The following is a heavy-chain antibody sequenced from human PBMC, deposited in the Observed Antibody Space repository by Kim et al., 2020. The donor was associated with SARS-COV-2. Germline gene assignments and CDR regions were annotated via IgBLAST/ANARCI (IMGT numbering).Heavy chain of an antibody. CDR2: ISGTGDDT. D-gene: IGHD1-1*01. CDR1: GFTFSTNA. CDR3: AKDVWVYSGTDY. Sequence: GGSLRLSCVASGFTFSTNAMNWVRQAPGKGLEWVSGISGTGDDTDYAESVKGRFTISRDISKNTLYLQMNGLRVEDTAVYYCAKDVWVYSGTDYWGQGTLVTVSS. J-gene: IGHJ4*02. V-gene: IGHV3-23*01.